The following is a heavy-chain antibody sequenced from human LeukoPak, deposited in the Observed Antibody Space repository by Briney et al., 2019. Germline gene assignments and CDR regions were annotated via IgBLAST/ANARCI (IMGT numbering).Heavy chain of an antibody. D-gene: IGHD6-13*01. CDR2: ISGSGGST. CDR3: ARVRSSSWYIDP. Sequence: GGSLRLSCAASGFTFSSYAMSWVRQAPGKGLEWVSAISGSGGSTYYADSVKGRFTISRDNAKNSLYLQMNSLRAEDTAVYYCARVRSSSWYIDPWGQGTLVTVSS. CDR1: GFTFSSYA. V-gene: IGHV3-23*01. J-gene: IGHJ5*02.